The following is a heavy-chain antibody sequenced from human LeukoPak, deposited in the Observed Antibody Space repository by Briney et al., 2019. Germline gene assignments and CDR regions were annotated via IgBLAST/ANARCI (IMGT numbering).Heavy chain of an antibody. CDR3: ARDLVYYDSSGYSDYFDY. D-gene: IGHD3-22*01. Sequence: SETLSLTCAVCGGSFSGYYWSWIRQPPGKGLEWIGEINHSGSTNYNPSLKSRVTISVDTSKNQFSLKLSSVTAADTAVYYCARDLVYYDSSGYSDYFDYWGQGTLVTVSS. CDR1: GGSFSGYY. CDR2: INHSGST. J-gene: IGHJ4*02. V-gene: IGHV4-34*01.